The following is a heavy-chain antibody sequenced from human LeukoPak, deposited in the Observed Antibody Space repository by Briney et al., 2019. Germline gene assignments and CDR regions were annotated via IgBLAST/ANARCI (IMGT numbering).Heavy chain of an antibody. D-gene: IGHD3-16*01. J-gene: IGHJ4*02. CDR3: ARAVDVADY. CDR2: INPDGSIK. Sequence: GGSLRLSCVASGFTFGHHFMSWVRQAPGGGLEWVANINPDGSIKFHADSVKGRSSISRDNAKNSVYLQMNSLRRDDTAVYYCARAVDVADYWGQGTLVAVSS. V-gene: IGHV3-7*01. CDR1: GFTFGHHF.